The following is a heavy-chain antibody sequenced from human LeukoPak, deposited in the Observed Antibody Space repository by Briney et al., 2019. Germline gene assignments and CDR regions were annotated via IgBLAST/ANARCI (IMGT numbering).Heavy chain of an antibody. CDR1: GFTFSSYS. Sequence: GGSLRPSCAASGFTFSSYSMNWVRQAPGKGLEWVSSISSSSSYIYYADSVKGRFTISRDNAKNSLYLQMNSLRAEDSAVYYCARLRYSSSQGDFDYWGQGTLVTVSS. CDR3: ARLRYSSSQGDFDY. CDR2: ISSSSSYI. V-gene: IGHV3-21*01. D-gene: IGHD6-13*01. J-gene: IGHJ4*02.